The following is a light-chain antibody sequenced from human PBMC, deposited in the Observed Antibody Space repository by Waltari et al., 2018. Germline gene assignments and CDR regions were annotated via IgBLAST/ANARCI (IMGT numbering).Light chain of an antibody. CDR3: SAWDNNLNEWV. V-gene: IGLV10-54*04. CDR2: RSD. Sequence: AGLAPPPSVSKALRQTATLPCTGNRHNVSNPRATRLQPHQAHPPKLLFSRSDKRPSGSSERFFTSSSGNTAYLTITGLLPEDEADYYGSAWDNNLNEWVFGGGTKLTVL. J-gene: IGLJ3*02. CDR1: RHNVSNPR.